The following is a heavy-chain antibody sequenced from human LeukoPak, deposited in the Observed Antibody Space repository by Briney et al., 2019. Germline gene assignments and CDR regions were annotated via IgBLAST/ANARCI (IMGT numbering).Heavy chain of an antibody. V-gene: IGHV3-11*04. CDR3: ARVSYYGSGSYHFDY. CDR1: GFTFSDYY. D-gene: IGHD3-10*01. CDR2: ISSSSSTI. Sequence: GGSLRLSCAASGFTFSDYYMSWIRQAPGKGLEWVSYISSSSSTIYYADSVKGRFTISRDNAKNSLYLQMNSLRAEDTAVYYCARVSYYGSGSYHFDYWGQGTLVTVSS. J-gene: IGHJ4*02.